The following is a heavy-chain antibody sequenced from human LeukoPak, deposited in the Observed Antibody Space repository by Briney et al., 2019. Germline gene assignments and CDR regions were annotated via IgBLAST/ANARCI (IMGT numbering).Heavy chain of an antibody. CDR2: INPNSGGT. CDR1: GYTFTGYF. Sequence: ASVKVSCKASGYTFTGYFLHWVRRAPGQGVEWMGWINPNSGGTYYTQGFQGRVTMTRDTSISTAYMELSSLRSDDTAVYHCARAQSLTAPAGTFANSWGQGTLVTVSS. D-gene: IGHD6-13*01. V-gene: IGHV1-2*02. J-gene: IGHJ4*02. CDR3: ARAQSLTAPAGTFANS.